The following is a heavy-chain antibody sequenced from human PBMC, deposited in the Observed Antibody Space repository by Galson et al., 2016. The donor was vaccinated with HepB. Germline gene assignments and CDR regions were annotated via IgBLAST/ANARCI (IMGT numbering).Heavy chain of an antibody. CDR3: ATQWRS. V-gene: IGHV3-11*01. J-gene: IGHJ4*02. CDR1: GFTFSNTW. CDR2: IGYGGTPT. D-gene: IGHD2-8*01. Sequence: SLRLSCAASGFTFSNTWMNWVRQAPGKGLEWISYIGYGGTPTYYADSVKGRFTISRDNAKSSLYLEMNSLRAEDTAVYYCATQWRSWGQGTLVTVSA.